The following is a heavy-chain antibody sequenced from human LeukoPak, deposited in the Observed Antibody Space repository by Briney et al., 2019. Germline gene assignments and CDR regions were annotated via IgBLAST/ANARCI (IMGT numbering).Heavy chain of an antibody. CDR1: GYTFTSYG. CDR2: ISAYNGNT. V-gene: IGHV1-18*01. Sequence: ASVKVSRKASGYTFTSYGISRVRQAPGQGLEWMGWISAYNGNTNYAHKFQGRVTMTTDTSTSTAYMELRSLRYDDTAVYYCARDRVTGTTRLFDPWGQGTLVTVSS. CDR3: ARDRVTGTTRLFDP. D-gene: IGHD1-7*01. J-gene: IGHJ5*02.